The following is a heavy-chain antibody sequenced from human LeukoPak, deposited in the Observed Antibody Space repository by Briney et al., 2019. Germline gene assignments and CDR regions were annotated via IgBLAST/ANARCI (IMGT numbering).Heavy chain of an antibody. CDR2: ISSSI. D-gene: IGHD6-19*01. J-gene: IGHJ4*02. CDR3: VREGSSGWYHFAY. V-gene: IGHV3-48*01. CDR1: GFTFSRYS. Sequence: PGGSLRLSCAASGFTFSRYSMNWVRQAPGKGLEWVSYISSSIYYADSVKGRFTISRDNAKHSLYLQMNSLRAEDTAVYYCVREGSSGWYHFAYWARRPLVTVSS.